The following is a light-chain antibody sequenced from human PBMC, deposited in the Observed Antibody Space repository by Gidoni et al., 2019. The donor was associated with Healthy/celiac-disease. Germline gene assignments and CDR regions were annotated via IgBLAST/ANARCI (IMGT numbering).Light chain of an antibody. CDR3: QQRSNWPPLT. CDR1: PSVSSS. J-gene: IGKJ4*01. Sequence: EIVCTQSPATLSLSPGERATLSCRASPSVSSSLAWYQQKPGQEPRLLIYDAAHRATGIPARLSGSGSGTDFTLTISSLEPEDFAVYYCQQRSNWPPLTFGGGTKVEIK. CDR2: DAA. V-gene: IGKV3-11*01.